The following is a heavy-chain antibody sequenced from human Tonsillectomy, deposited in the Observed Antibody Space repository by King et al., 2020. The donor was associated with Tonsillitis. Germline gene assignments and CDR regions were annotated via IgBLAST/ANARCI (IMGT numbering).Heavy chain of an antibody. J-gene: IGHJ3*02. CDR2: ISGSGGST. D-gene: IGHD2-15*01. CDR3: AKYKGGRGMFERIKAKFGAFDI. CDR1: GFTFSSYA. V-gene: IGHV3-23*04. Sequence: VQLVESGGGLVQPGGSLRLSCAASGFTFSSYAMSWVRQAPGKGLEWVSAISGSGGSTYYADSVKGRFTISRDNSKNTLYLQMNSLRAEDTAVYYCAKYKGGRGMFERIKAKFGAFDIWGQGTMVTVSS.